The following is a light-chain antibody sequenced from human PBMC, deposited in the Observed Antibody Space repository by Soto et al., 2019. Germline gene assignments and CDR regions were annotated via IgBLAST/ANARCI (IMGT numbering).Light chain of an antibody. CDR2: DVS. V-gene: IGLV2-14*01. J-gene: IGLJ1*01. CDR3: SSYTSSSTRV. CDR1: SSDVGDYNY. Sequence: QSALIQPASVSGSPGQSITISCTGTSSDVGDYNYVSWYQQHPGKAPKLMIFDVSNRPSGVSNRFSGSKSGNTASLTISGLQAEDEADYYCSSYTSSSTRVFGTGTKVTVL.